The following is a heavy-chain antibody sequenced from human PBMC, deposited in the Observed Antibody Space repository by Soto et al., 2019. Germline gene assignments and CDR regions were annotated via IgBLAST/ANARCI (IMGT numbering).Heavy chain of an antibody. CDR2: ISATTGNT. CDR3: AIDSDGGD. Sequence: GGSLSLSCAASGFNFSIYSMIWVRQAPGKGLEWVSGISATTGNTYYTNSVKGRFTISRDNFENTLFLQMNNLRAEDTALYYCAIDSDGGDWGQGTLVTVSS. CDR1: GFNFSIYS. V-gene: IGHV3-23*01. D-gene: IGHD2-15*01. J-gene: IGHJ4*02.